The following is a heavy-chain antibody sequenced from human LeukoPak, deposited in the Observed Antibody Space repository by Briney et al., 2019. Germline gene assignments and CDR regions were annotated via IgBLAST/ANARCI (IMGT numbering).Heavy chain of an antibody. Sequence: PGGSLRPSCAASGFTFSSYSMNWVRQAPGKGLEWVSYISSSSSTIYYADSVKGRFTISRDNAKNPLYLQMNSLRAEDTAVYYCAELGITMIGGVWGKGTTVTISS. CDR1: GFTFSSYS. CDR2: ISSSSSTI. CDR3: AELGITMIGGV. J-gene: IGHJ6*04. D-gene: IGHD3-10*02. V-gene: IGHV3-48*01.